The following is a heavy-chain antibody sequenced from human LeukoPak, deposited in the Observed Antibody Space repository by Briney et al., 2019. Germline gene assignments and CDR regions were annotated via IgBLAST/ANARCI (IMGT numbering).Heavy chain of an antibody. D-gene: IGHD3-10*01. CDR1: VDSISSND. CDR3: ASHYGSGFDY. Sequence: SETLSLTCTVSVDSISSNDWSWIRQPPGRGLEWSGYIYYSGSTNYNPSFKSRVTISIDTSKNQFYMKLSSVTAADTAMYYCASHYGSGFDYWGQGTLVTVSS. V-gene: IGHV4-59*01. J-gene: IGHJ4*02. CDR2: IYYSGST.